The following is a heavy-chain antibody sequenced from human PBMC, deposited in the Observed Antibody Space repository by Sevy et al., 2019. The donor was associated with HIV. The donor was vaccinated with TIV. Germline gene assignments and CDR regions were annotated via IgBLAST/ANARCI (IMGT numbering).Heavy chain of an antibody. Sequence: ASVKVSCKVSGSTLSKLSMHWVRQAPGKGLEWMGRFDPEDGETIYSQKFQGRVTMTEDTSKDTAYMELSSLRSEDTAVYHCAAAREYYEDTSGYLDYWGQGTLVTVSS. J-gene: IGHJ4*02. CDR2: FDPEDGET. V-gene: IGHV1-24*01. CDR1: GSTLSKLS. D-gene: IGHD3-22*01. CDR3: AAAREYYEDTSGYLDY.